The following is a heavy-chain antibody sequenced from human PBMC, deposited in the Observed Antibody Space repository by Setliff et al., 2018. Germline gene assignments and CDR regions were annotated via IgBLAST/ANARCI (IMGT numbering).Heavy chain of an antibody. J-gene: IGHJ3*01. CDR2: IYYSGST. V-gene: IGHV4-39*01. Sequence: SETLSLTCTVSGGSISSGSYYWGWIRQPPGKGLEWIGSIYYSGSTYYKPSLKSRVTISVDTSKNQFSLRLTSMTAADTAVYYCARQVEMATIAFDVWGQGTMVTVSS. CDR1: GGSISSGSYY. D-gene: IGHD5-12*01. CDR3: ARQVEMATIAFDV.